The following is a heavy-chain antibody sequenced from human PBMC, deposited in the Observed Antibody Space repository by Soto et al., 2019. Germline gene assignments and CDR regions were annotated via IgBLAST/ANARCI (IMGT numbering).Heavy chain of an antibody. V-gene: IGHV1-69*01. Sequence: QVQLVQSGADVKKPGSSVKVSCKGSGGSFGSSAISWVRQAPAQGLEWMGEIIPVFDKANYAQNFQGRLTITADEPTGTVFMQLSSLRSEDTAAYFCARLRRDWGDAFDLWGLGTLVTVSS. J-gene: IGHJ3*01. D-gene: IGHD3-16*01. CDR3: ARLRRDWGDAFDL. CDR1: GGSFGSSA. CDR2: IIPVFDKA.